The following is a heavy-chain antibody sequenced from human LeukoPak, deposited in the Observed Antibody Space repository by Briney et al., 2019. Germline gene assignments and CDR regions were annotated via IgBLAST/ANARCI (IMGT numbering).Heavy chain of an antibody. CDR3: TRDPRLCDY. CDR1: VFTVSSNS. Sequence: GGSLRLSCAASVFTVSSNSMTWIRQAPGKGLEWVAYIGPSGTIMNYADSVKGRFTVSRDNAENSLYLHMNSLRAEDTAVYYCTRDPRLCDYWGQGTLVTVSS. J-gene: IGHJ4*02. V-gene: IGHV3-11*01. CDR2: IGPSGTIM.